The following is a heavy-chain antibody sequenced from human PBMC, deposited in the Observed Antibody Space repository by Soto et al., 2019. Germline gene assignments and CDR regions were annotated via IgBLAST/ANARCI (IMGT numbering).Heavy chain of an antibody. CDR1: GGTFSSYA. Sequence: PSVKVSCKASGGTFSSYAISWVRQAPGQGLEWMGGIIPIFGTANYAQKFQGRVTITADESTSTAYMELSSLRSEDTAVYYCARAADKSWELHNNDAFDIWGQGTMVTVSS. CDR2: IIPIFGTA. D-gene: IGHD1-26*01. J-gene: IGHJ3*02. V-gene: IGHV1-69*13. CDR3: ARAADKSWELHNNDAFDI.